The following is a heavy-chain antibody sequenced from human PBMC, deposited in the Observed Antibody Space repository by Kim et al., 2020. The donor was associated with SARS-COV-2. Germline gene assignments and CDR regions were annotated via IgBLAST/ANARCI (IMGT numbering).Heavy chain of an antibody. Sequence: YYADSVEGRFTISRDNSKNTVYLQMNSLRAEDTAIYYCAKNFWGFDAFDIWGQGTMVTVSS. V-gene: IGHV3-23*01. J-gene: IGHJ3*02. D-gene: IGHD7-27*01. CDR3: AKNFWGFDAFDI.